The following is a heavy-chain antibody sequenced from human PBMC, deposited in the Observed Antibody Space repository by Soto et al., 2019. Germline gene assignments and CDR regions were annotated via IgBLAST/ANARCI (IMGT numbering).Heavy chain of an antibody. V-gene: IGHV3-30-3*01. D-gene: IGHD3-3*01. CDR3: AREGVGPYDFWSGYYVH. Sequence: PGGSLRLSSPASGFLFSQYVMHWVRQATGKGLEWVAIISYDATNQYYADSVRGRFTISRDNSNNTVYLQMNRLSAEDTAVYYCAREGVGPYDFWSGYYVHWGQGTLVTVSS. J-gene: IGHJ4*02. CDR2: ISYDATNQ. CDR1: GFLFSQYV.